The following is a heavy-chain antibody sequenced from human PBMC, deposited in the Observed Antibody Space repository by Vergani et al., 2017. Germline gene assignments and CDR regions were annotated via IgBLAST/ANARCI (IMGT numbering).Heavy chain of an antibody. CDR1: GFTFSSYS. CDR3: ARSSMVRGVIIPYYYYGMDV. D-gene: IGHD3-10*01. V-gene: IGHV3-48*01. Sequence: EVQLVESGGGLVQPGGSLRLSCAASGFTFSSYSMNWVRQAPGKGLEWVSYISSSSSTIYYADSVKGRFTISRDNAKNSLYLQMNSLRAEDTAVYYCARSSMVRGVIIPYYYYGMDVWGQXP. CDR2: ISSSSSTI. J-gene: IGHJ6*02.